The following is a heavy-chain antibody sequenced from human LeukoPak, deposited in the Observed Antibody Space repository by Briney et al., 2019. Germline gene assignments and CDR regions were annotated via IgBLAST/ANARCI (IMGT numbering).Heavy chain of an antibody. CDR3: ARGDRIVVVPAAIFD. J-gene: IGHJ4*02. D-gene: IGHD2-2*02. CDR1: GFTFSNYW. CDR2: IKQDGSEK. Sequence: GGSLRLSCAASGFTFSNYWMSWVRQAPGKGLEWVANIKQDGSEKYYVDSVKGRFTISRDNSKNTLYLQMNSLRAEDTAVYYCARGDRIVVVPAAIFDWGQGTLVTVSS. V-gene: IGHV3-7*01.